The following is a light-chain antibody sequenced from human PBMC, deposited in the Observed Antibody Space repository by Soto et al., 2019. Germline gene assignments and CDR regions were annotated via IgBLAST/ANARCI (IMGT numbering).Light chain of an antibody. CDR1: QSISSY. CDR3: QQSYSTPRT. Sequence: DIQMTQSPSSLSASVGDRVTITSRASQSISSYLNWYQQKPGKAPKLLIYAASSLQSGVPSRFSGSGSGTDFTLTISSLQPEDFATYYCQQSYSTPRTFGPGIKVDIK. V-gene: IGKV1-39*01. CDR2: AAS. J-gene: IGKJ3*01.